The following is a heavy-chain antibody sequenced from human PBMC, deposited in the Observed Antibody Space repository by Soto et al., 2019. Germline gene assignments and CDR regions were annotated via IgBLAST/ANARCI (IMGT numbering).Heavy chain of an antibody. CDR1: GFTFSSYG. CDR3: AKDFPESSGWYQVDY. D-gene: IGHD6-19*01. Sequence: GGSLRLSCAASGFTFSSYGMHWVRQAPGKGPEWVAVISYDGSNKYYADSVKGRFTISRDNSKNTLYLQMNSLRAEDTAVYYCAKDFPESSGWYQVDYWGQGTLVTVSS. J-gene: IGHJ4*02. V-gene: IGHV3-30*18. CDR2: ISYDGSNK.